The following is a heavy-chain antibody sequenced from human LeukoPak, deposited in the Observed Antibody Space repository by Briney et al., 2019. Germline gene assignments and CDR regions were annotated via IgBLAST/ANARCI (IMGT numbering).Heavy chain of an antibody. Sequence: SETQSLTCAVYGGAFSGYYWSWVRQPPGKGGEGRGEINHSGRTKYNTSLTRGVTISIETCKNQFSLKLSSVTAADTAVYYCARGLRLYQRGYMDVWGKGTTVTVSS. D-gene: IGHD2-2*01. CDR3: ARGLRLYQRGYMDV. J-gene: IGHJ6*03. CDR2: INHSGRT. CDR1: GGAFSGYY. V-gene: IGHV4-34*01.